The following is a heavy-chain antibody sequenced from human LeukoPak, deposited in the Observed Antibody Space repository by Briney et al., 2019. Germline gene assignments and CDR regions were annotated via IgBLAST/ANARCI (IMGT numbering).Heavy chain of an antibody. CDR3: ASRTWGSGGDWFDP. Sequence: SVKVSCKASGGTFSSYAISWVRQAPGQGLEWMGGIIPIFGTANYAQKFQGRVTITTDESTSTAYMELSSLRSEDTAVYYCASRTWGSGGDWFDPWGQGTLVTVSS. J-gene: IGHJ5*02. CDR2: IIPIFGTA. V-gene: IGHV1-69*05. CDR1: GGTFSSYA. D-gene: IGHD7-27*01.